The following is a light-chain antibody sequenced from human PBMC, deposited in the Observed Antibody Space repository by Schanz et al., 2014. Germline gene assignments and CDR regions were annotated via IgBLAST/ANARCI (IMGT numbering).Light chain of an antibody. CDR1: SSNIGAGYD. CDR2: GNS. J-gene: IGLJ2*01. V-gene: IGLV1-40*01. Sequence: QFVVTQPPSVSGAPGQRVTISCTGSSSNIGAGYDVHWYQQLPGTAPKLLIYGNSNRPSGVPDRFSGSKSGTSASLAITGLQTEDEADYYCSSYTSTSTLIFGGGTKLTVL. CDR3: SSYTSTSTLI.